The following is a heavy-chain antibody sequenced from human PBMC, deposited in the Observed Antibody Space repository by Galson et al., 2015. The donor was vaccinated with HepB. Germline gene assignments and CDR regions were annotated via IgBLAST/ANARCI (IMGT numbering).Heavy chain of an antibody. J-gene: IGHJ4*02. Sequence: SLRLSCAASGFTFSSYAMHWVRQAPGKGLEYVSAISSNGGSTYYANSVKGRFTISRDNSKNTLYLQMGSLRAEDMAVYYCARGTSGYGGVYWGQGTLVTVSS. V-gene: IGHV3-64*01. CDR3: ARGTSGYGGVY. CDR1: GFTFSSYA. CDR2: ISSNGGST. D-gene: IGHD4-23*01.